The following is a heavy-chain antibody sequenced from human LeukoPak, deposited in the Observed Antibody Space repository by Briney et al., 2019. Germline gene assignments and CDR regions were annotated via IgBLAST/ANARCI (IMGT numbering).Heavy chain of an antibody. V-gene: IGHV4-39*07. CDR3: ARDVRGDYYFDY. Sequence: SETLSLTCTVSGGSISSSSYYWSWIRQPPGKGLEWIGEINHSGSTDYNPSLKSRVTISVDTSKNQFSLKLGSVTAADTAVYYCARDVRGDYYFDYWGQGTLVTVSS. D-gene: IGHD4-17*01. J-gene: IGHJ4*02. CDR1: GGSISSSSYY. CDR2: INHSGST.